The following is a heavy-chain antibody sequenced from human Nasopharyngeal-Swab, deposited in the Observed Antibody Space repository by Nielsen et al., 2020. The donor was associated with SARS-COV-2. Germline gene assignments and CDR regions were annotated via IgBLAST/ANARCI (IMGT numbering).Heavy chain of an antibody. CDR1: GFTFSSYA. J-gene: IGHJ5*02. CDR2: ISGSGGST. D-gene: IGHD4-17*01. CDR3: ARDMSDYGDYAYNWFDP. Sequence: GESLKISCAASGFTFSSYAMSWVRQAPGKGLEWVSAISGSGGSTYYADSVKGRFTISRDNAKNSLYLQMNSLRAEDTAVYYCARDMSDYGDYAYNWFDPWGQGTLVTVSS. V-gene: IGHV3-23*01.